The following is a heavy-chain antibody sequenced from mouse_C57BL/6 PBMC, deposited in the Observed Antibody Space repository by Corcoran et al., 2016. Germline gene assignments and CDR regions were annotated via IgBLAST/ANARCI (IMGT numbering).Heavy chain of an antibody. V-gene: IGHV1-26*01. D-gene: IGHD1-1*02. CDR3: ASGSTYYFDY. CDR2: INPNNGGT. CDR1: GYTFTDYY. Sequence: EVQLQQSGPELVKPGASVKISCKASGYTFTDYYMNWVKQSHGKSLEWIGDINPNNGGTSYNQKFKGKATLTVDKSSSTAYMELRSLTSEDSAVYYCASGSTYYFDYWGQGTTLRVSS. J-gene: IGHJ2*01.